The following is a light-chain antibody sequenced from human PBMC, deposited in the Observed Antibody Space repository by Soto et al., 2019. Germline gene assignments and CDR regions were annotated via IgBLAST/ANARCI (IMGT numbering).Light chain of an antibody. Sequence: QSVLTQPPSASGSPGQSVTISCTGSSSDVGGYNYVSWYQQYPGKAPRLMIYEVIKRPSGVPDRFSGSKSGNTASLTVSGLQAEDEADYYCSSYADSNNLVFGGGTKLTVL. CDR1: SSDVGGYNY. CDR2: EVI. CDR3: SSYADSNNLV. V-gene: IGLV2-8*01. J-gene: IGLJ2*01.